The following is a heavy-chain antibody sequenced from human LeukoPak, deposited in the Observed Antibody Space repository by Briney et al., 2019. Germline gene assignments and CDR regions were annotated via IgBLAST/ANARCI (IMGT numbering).Heavy chain of an antibody. CDR3: ARGGDPVDY. D-gene: IGHD3-16*01. CDR1: GFTFSRYR. J-gene: IGHJ4*02. V-gene: IGHV3-21*06. Sequence: GGSLRLSCAASGFTFSRYRMNWVRQAPGKGLDWVAGTSASSSYIFYADSVKGRFTISRDNAKNSGDLQMNSLRVEVSAVYYCARGGDPVDYWGQGTLVTVSS. CDR2: TSASSSYI.